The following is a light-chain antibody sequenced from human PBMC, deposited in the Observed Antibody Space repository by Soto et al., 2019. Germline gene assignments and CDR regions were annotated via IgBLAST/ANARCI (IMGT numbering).Light chain of an antibody. V-gene: IGKV3-15*01. J-gene: IGKJ4*01. CDR2: DAS. Sequence: EIVMSQSPATLSVSPGERAALSCRASQSVSSKLAWYQQKPGQAPRLLIYDASTRATGIPARFSGSGSGTEFTFTISSLQSEDFEVYYCQQYDSWPLTFGGGTKVDIK. CDR1: QSVSSK. CDR3: QQYDSWPLT.